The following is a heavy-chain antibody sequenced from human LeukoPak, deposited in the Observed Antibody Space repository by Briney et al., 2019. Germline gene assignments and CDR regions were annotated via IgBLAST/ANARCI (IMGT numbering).Heavy chain of an antibody. J-gene: IGHJ6*03. Sequence: GGSLRLSCAASGFTFSSYSMNWVRQAPGKGLEWVSYISSSSSTIYYADSVKGRFTISRDNAKNSLYLQMNSLRAEDTAVYYCARSVGPYYYYMDVWGKGTTVTVSS. CDR3: ARSVGPYYYYMDV. V-gene: IGHV3-48*01. D-gene: IGHD3-10*01. CDR2: ISSSSSTI. CDR1: GFTFSSYS.